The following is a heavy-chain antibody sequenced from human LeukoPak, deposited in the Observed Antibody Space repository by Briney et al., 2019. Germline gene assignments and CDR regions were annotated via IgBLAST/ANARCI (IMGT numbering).Heavy chain of an antibody. J-gene: IGHJ4*02. CDR3: SGHMTSADY. V-gene: IGHV3-15*01. CDR1: GFPVTDAG. Sequence: PGWYLRLSRAASGFPVTDAGMSLVSQAPLIGRTWVARVKSKVHGGTTDYAAPVNGRLTISRDDSENKLFLQMNSLKTEDTGVYYCSGHMTSADYWGQGTLVTVSS. D-gene: IGHD2-2*01. CDR2: VKSKVHGGTT.